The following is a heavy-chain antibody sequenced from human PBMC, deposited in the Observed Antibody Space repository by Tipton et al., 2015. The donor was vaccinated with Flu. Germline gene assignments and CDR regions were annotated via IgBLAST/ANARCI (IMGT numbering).Heavy chain of an antibody. CDR3: ARMRPPKNWFDS. CDR1: GGPMSGHY. V-gene: IGHV4-59*11. CDR2: IYNSGIA. Sequence: TLSLTCTVSGGPMSGHYWTWLRQSPGRGLEWIAYIYNSGIADYNPSLKSRATISVDTSRSEYSLKLISVTAADTAIYYCARMRPPKNWFDSWGQGTLVTVSS. J-gene: IGHJ5*01.